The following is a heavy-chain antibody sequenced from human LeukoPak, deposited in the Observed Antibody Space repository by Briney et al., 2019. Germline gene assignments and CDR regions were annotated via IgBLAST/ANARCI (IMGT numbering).Heavy chain of an antibody. J-gene: IGHJ2*01. CDR2: FDPEDGET. CDR3: ATRVHDSFSYWYFDL. V-gene: IGHV1-24*01. CDR1: GYTLTELS. Sequence: GASVKVSCKVSGYTLTELSMHWVRQAPGKGLEWMGGFDPEDGETIYAQKFQGRVTMTEDTSTDTAYMELSSLRSEDTAVYYCATRVHDSFSYWYFDLWGRGTLVTVSS. D-gene: IGHD5/OR15-5a*01.